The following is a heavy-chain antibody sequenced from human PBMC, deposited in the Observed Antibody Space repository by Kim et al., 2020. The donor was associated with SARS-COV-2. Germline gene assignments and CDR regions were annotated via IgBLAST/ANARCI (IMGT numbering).Heavy chain of an antibody. V-gene: IGHV4-39*07. D-gene: IGHD2-21*02. CDR1: GGSISSSSYY. Sequence: SETLSLTCTVSGGSISSSSYYWGWIRQPPGKGLEWIGSIYYSGSTYYNPSLKSRVTISVDTSKNQFSLKLSSVTAADTAVYYCARLRPDCGGDCYSRVTFDIWGQGTMVSVSS. J-gene: IGHJ3*02. CDR3: ARLRPDCGGDCYSRVTFDI. CDR2: IYYSGST.